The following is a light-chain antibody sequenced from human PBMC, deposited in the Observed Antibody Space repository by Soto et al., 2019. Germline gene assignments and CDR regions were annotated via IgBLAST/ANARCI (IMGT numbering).Light chain of an antibody. CDR2: DAS. Sequence: EIVLTQSPATLSLSPGDRATLSCGASQSVSNNYLAWYQQKPGLAPRLLIYDASYRANGIPDRFSGSGSGTDFTLTISRLEPEDFVVYYCQQRSNWPLTFGGGTKVEIK. V-gene: IGKV3D-20*02. CDR1: QSVSNNY. CDR3: QQRSNWPLT. J-gene: IGKJ4*01.